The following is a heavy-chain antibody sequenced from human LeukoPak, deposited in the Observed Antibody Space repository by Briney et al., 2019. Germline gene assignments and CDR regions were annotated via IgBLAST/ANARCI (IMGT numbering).Heavy chain of an antibody. V-gene: IGHV1-46*01. Sequence: WASVKVSCKASGYTFTDYYMHWVRQAPGQGLEWMGIINPNSGSTTYAQKFQGRVTMTRDTSTSTVYMELSSLRSEDTAVYYCAKDRPAEHFDYWGQGTLVTVSS. CDR1: GYTFTDYY. J-gene: IGHJ4*02. CDR2: INPNSGST. D-gene: IGHD1-14*01. CDR3: AKDRPAEHFDY.